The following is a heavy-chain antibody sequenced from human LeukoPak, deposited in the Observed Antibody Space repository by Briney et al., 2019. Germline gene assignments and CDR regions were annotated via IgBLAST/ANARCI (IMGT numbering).Heavy chain of an antibody. Sequence: GASVKVSCKASGYTFTGYYMDWVRQAPGQGLEWMGWINPNSGGTNYAQKFQGRVTMTRDTSISTAYMELSRLRSDDTAVYYCARAFSGDGAGSYYRTFDHWGQGTLVTVSS. V-gene: IGHV1-2*02. J-gene: IGHJ4*02. CDR1: GYTFTGYY. D-gene: IGHD3-10*01. CDR2: INPNSGGT. CDR3: ARAFSGDGAGSYYRTFDH.